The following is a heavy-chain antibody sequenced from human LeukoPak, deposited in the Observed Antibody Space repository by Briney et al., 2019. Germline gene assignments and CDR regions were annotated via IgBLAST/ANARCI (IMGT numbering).Heavy chain of an antibody. V-gene: IGHV4-39*07. J-gene: IGHJ4*02. CDR3: ARSRSPTIGFDY. CDR1: GGSISSSSYY. D-gene: IGHD1-1*01. Sequence: SETLSLTCTVSGGSISSSSYYWGWIRQPPGKGLEWIGSIYYSGSTYYNPSLKSRVTISVDTSKNQFSLKLSSVTAADTAVYYCARSRSPTIGFDYWGQGTLVTVSS. CDR2: IYYSGST.